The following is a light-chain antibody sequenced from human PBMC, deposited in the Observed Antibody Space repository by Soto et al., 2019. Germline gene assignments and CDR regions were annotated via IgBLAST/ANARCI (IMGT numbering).Light chain of an antibody. V-gene: IGKV3D-7*01. CDR1: QNVSSTY. Sequence: PGKRVTLSCRASQNVSSTYLTWYHQTPGQAPSRLIYGASTRAISIPARFSCSGSGTDFTLTISSLQPEDLEVYFWQQDYNLQTFGQGTKAEIK. CDR3: QQDYNLQT. CDR2: GAS. J-gene: IGKJ1*01.